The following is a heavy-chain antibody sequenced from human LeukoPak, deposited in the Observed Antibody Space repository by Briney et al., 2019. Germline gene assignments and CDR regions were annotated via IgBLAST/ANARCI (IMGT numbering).Heavy chain of an antibody. CDR2: IRYDGSNK. V-gene: IGHV3-30*02. Sequence: PGGSLRLSCAASGFTFSSYGMHWVRQAPGKGLEWVAFIRYDGSNKYYADSVKGRFTISRDNSKNTLYLQMNSLRAEDTAVYYCAKDPRYSSSSYPDYWGQGTLVTVSS. D-gene: IGHD6-6*01. J-gene: IGHJ4*02. CDR1: GFTFSSYG. CDR3: AKDPRYSSSSYPDY.